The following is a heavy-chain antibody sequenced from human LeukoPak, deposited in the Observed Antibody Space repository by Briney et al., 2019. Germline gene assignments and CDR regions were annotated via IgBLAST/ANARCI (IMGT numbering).Heavy chain of an antibody. J-gene: IGHJ6*03. CDR3: ARGENRIAVAGHYYYYYYMDV. CDR1: GYTFTSYD. V-gene: IGHV1-8*01. CDR2: MNPNSGNT. Sequence: ASVKVSCKASGYTFTSYDINWVRQATGQGLEWMGWMNPNSGNTGYAQKFQGRVTMTRNTSISTAYMGLSSLRSEDTAVYYCARGENRIAVAGHYYYYYYMDVWGKGTTVTVSS. D-gene: IGHD6-19*01.